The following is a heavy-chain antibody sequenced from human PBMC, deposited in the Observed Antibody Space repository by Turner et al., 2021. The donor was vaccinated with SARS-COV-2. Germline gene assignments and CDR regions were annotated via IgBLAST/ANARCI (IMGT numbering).Heavy chain of an antibody. Sequence: EVQLVESGGGLVKPGGSLRLSCSASGSTFSSFNMNWVRQAPGKGLEWVSSISRGSSYIYYADSVKGRFTISRDNAKNSLYLQMNSLRAEDTAVYYCARVFPEVAGYSSSWYSYYYGMDVWGQGTTVTVSS. CDR1: GSTFSSFN. D-gene: IGHD6-13*01. CDR2: ISRGSSYI. J-gene: IGHJ6*02. V-gene: IGHV3-21*01. CDR3: ARVFPEVAGYSSSWYSYYYGMDV.